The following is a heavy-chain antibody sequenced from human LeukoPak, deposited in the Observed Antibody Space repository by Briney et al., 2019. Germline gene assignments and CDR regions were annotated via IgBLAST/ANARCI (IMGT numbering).Heavy chain of an antibody. J-gene: IGHJ4*02. CDR2: IRYDGSNK. Sequence: PGGSLRLSCAASGFTFSSYGMHWVRQAPGKGLEWVAFIRYDGSNKYSVDSGKGRFTTSRDNSKNTLYLQMNSLRAEDTAVYYCAKEVWYSGGDDATLGYGDYCGQGTLFTVSS. V-gene: IGHV3-30*02. CDR3: AKEVWYSGGDDATLGYGDY. D-gene: IGHD1-26*01. CDR1: GFTFSSYG.